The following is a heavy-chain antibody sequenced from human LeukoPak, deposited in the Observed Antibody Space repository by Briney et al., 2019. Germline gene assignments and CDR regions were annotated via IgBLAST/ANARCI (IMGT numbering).Heavy chain of an antibody. V-gene: IGHV3-48*01. J-gene: IGHJ4*02. CDR3: ARGSTYYDSSGQVPFDY. Sequence: GGSLRLSCASSGFTFSTYSMNWVRQAPGKGLEWVSYISSSSSTIYYADSVKGRFTISRDNAKNSLYLQMNSLRAEDTAVYYCARGSTYYDSSGQVPFDYWGQGTLVTVSS. D-gene: IGHD3-22*01. CDR2: ISSSSSTI. CDR1: GFTFSTYS.